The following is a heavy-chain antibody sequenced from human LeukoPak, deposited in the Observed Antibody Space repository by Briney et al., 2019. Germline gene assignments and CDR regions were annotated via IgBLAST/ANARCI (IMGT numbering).Heavy chain of an antibody. J-gene: IGHJ5*02. Sequence: SETLSLTCAVYGGSFSGYYWSWIRQPPGKGLEWIGEINHSRSTNYNPSLKSRVTISVDTSKNQFSLKLSSVTAADTAVYYCARGRYYYGSGAGDWFDPWGQGTLVTVSS. CDR1: GGSFSGYY. CDR3: ARGRYYYGSGAGDWFDP. D-gene: IGHD3-10*01. CDR2: INHSRST. V-gene: IGHV4-34*01.